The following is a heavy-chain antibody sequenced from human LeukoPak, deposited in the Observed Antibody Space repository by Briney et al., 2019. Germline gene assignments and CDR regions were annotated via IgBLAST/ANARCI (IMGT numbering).Heavy chain of an antibody. J-gene: IGHJ4*02. D-gene: IGHD5-18*01. CDR1: GGTFSSYA. Sequence: ASVNVSCTASGGTFSSYAISWVRQAPGQGLEWMGGIIPIFGTANYAQKFQGRVTITADESTSTAYMELSSLRSEDTAVYCCASWNGYSYGYSGYWGQGTLVTVSS. CDR3: ASWNGYSYGYSGY. V-gene: IGHV1-69*01. CDR2: IIPIFGTA.